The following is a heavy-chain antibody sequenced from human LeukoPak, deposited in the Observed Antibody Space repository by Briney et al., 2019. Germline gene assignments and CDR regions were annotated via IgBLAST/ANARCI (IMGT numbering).Heavy chain of an antibody. J-gene: IGHJ4*02. D-gene: IGHD6-19*01. CDR3: ARDEYSSGWY. CDR1: KFTFSSYT. V-gene: IGHV3-21*01. CDR2: ISSSGIYI. Sequence: GGSLRLSCAASKFTFSSYTINWVRQAPGKGLEWDSSISSSGIYIYYADSVKGRFTISRDNAKNSLYLQMNSLRAEDTAVYYCARDEYSSGWYLGQGTLVTVSS.